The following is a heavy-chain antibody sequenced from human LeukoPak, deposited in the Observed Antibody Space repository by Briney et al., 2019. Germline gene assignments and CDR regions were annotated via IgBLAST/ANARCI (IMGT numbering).Heavy chain of an antibody. CDR2: IYSGGST. CDR1: GFTVSSNY. V-gene: IGHV3-53*04. CDR3: ARAGPYDAFDI. J-gene: IGHJ3*02. D-gene: IGHD1-14*01. Sequence: GGSLRLSCAASGFTVSSNYMSWVRQAPGKGQEWVSVIYSGGSTYFADSVKGRFTISRHNSKNTLYLQINSLRAEDTAVYYCARAGPYDAFDIWGQGTMVTVSS.